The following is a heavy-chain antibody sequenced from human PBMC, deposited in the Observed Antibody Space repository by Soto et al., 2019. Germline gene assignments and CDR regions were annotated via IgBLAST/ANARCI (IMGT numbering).Heavy chain of an antibody. CDR2: IIPIFGTA. CDR1: GGTFSSYA. V-gene: IGHV1-69*12. CDR3: ARAQSGYDLGGYYYYGMDV. Sequence: QVQLVQSGAEVKKPGSSVKVSCKASGGTFSSYAISWVRQAPGQGLEWMGGIIPIFGTANYAQKFQGRVTITADESTSTAYMELSSLRSEDTAVYYCARAQSGYDLGGYYYYGMDVWGQGTTVTVSS. J-gene: IGHJ6*02. D-gene: IGHD5-12*01.